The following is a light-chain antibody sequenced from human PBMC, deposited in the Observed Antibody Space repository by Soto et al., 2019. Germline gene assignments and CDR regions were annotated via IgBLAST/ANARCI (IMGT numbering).Light chain of an antibody. Sequence: QSLLTQPPSVFGAPGQRVTISCTGSSSNIGAGYDVHWYQQLPGTAPKLLIYGNSNRPSGVPDRFSGSKSGTSASLAITGLQAEDEAYYYCQSYDSSLSGSYVFGTGTKVTVL. J-gene: IGLJ1*01. CDR3: QSYDSSLSGSYV. CDR1: SSNIGAGYD. V-gene: IGLV1-40*01. CDR2: GNS.